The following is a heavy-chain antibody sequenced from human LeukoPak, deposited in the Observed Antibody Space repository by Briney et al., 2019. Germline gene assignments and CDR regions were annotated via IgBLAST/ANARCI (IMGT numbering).Heavy chain of an antibody. V-gene: IGHV5-10-1*01. CDR1: GYSFTSYW. CDR2: VDPSESYA. CDR3: ARQGSNYFDP. J-gene: IGHJ5*02. Sequence: GESLRISCKASGYSFTSYWINWVPQMPGKGLEWMGRVDPSESYANYSPSFQGHVTISTDKSIRTAYLQWSSLEASDTAMYFCARQGSNYFDPWGQGTLVTVSS.